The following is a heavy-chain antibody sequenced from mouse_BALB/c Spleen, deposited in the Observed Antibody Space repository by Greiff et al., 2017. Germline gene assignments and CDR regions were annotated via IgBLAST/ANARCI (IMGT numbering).Heavy chain of an antibody. CDR2: INPDSSTI. CDR3: ARGGLWLRYYAMDY. V-gene: IGHV4-1*02. J-gene: IGHJ4*01. CDR1: GFDFSRYW. D-gene: IGHD2-2*01. Sequence: EVNLVESGGGLVQPGGSLKLSCAASGFDFSRYWMSWVRQAPGKGLEWIGEINPDSSTINYTPSLKDKFIISRDNAKNTLYLQMSKVRSEDTALYYCARGGLWLRYYAMDYWGQGTSVTVSS.